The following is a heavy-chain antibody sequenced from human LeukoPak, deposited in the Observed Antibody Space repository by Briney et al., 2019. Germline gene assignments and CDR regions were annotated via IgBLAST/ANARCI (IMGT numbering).Heavy chain of an antibody. J-gene: IGHJ4*02. D-gene: IGHD6-19*01. Sequence: GGSQRLSCAASGFTFDDYTMHWVRQAPGEGLEWVSLISWDGGSTYYADSVKGRFTISRDNSKNSLYLQMNSLRTEDTALYYCAKDIRSSGWYGYFDYWGQGTLVTVSS. CDR3: AKDIRSSGWYGYFDY. CDR1: GFTFDDYT. CDR2: ISWDGGST. V-gene: IGHV3-43*01.